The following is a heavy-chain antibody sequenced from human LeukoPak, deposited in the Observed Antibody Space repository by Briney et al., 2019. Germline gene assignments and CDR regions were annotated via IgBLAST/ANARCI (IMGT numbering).Heavy chain of an antibody. CDR3: ARDKTASGDWD. Sequence: SETLSLTCTVSGGSISSYYWSWIRQPPGKGLEWIGYIYYSGSTNYNPSLKSRVTISVDTSKNQFSLKLSSVTAADTAVYYCARDKTASGDWDWGQGTLVTVSS. D-gene: IGHD2-21*01. J-gene: IGHJ4*02. V-gene: IGHV4-59*01. CDR1: GGSISSYY. CDR2: IYYSGST.